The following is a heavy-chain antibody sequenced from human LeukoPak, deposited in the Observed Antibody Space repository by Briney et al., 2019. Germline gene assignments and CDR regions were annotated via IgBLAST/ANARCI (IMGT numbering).Heavy chain of an antibody. J-gene: IGHJ3*02. CDR1: GGSISNYY. Sequence: PSETLSLTCTVSGGSISNYYWTWIRQSAGKGLEWIGRIYTSGSTNYNPSLKSRVTISVDTSKNQFSLKLSSVTAADTAVYYCAREADTASNAFDTWGQGTMVTVSS. CDR2: IYTSGST. D-gene: IGHD5-18*01. CDR3: AREADTASNAFDT. V-gene: IGHV4-4*07.